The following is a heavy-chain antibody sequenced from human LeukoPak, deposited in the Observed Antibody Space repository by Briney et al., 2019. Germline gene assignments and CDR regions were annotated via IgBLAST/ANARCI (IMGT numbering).Heavy chain of an antibody. CDR3: AMAYQFSGVVIRYYYYGMDV. D-gene: IGHD3-3*01. Sequence: SETLSLTCAVYGGSFSGYYWSWIRQPPGKGLEWIGEINHSGSTNYNPSLKSRVTISVDTSKNQFSLKLSSVTAADTAVYYCAMAYQFSGVVIRYYYYGMDVWGQGTTVTVSS. CDR1: GGSFSGYY. CDR2: INHSGST. V-gene: IGHV4-34*01. J-gene: IGHJ6*02.